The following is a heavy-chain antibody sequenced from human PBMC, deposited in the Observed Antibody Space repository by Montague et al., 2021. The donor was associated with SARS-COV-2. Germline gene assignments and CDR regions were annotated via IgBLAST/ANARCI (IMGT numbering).Heavy chain of an antibody. J-gene: IGHJ4*02. D-gene: IGHD2/OR15-2a*01. V-gene: IGHV4-59*01. CDR3: VRVGVSNCYYFFDY. CDR1: GGSISSYD. Sequence: SETRSLTCTVSGGSISSYDWSWIRQPPGKGLEWIGYIFNSGSTXXXPSXXXRLTISVDTSKNQLSLRLRSVTAADTAVYYCVRVGVSNCYYFFDYWGQGTLVTVSS. CDR2: IFNSGST.